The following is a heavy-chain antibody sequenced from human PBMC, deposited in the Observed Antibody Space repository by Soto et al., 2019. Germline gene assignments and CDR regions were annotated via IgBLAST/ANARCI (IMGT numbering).Heavy chain of an antibody. V-gene: IGHV1-46*01. CDR1: GYTFINYY. CDR3: ARGLITAAGTSLSS. J-gene: IGHJ5*02. D-gene: IGHD6-13*01. CDR2: INPSGGST. Sequence: QVQLVQSGAEVKEPGASVKVSCKASGYTFINYYLHWVRQAPGQGLEWMGIINPSGGSTTYAKRFHGRVTMTMDTPTSTVYMELSSLRSEDTAVYFCARGLITAAGTSLSSWGQGTLVTVSS.